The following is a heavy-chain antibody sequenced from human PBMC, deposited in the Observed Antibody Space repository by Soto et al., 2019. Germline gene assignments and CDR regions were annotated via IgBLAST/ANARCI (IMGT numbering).Heavy chain of an antibody. CDR3: AREVMTTVTTYYFDY. Sequence: GGSLRPSCAASGFTFSSYGMHWVRQAPGKGLEWVAVISYDGSNKYYADSVKGRFTISRDNSKNTLYLQMNSLRAEDTAVYYCAREVMTTVTTYYFDYWGQGTLVTVSS. D-gene: IGHD4-17*01. CDR1: GFTFSSYG. J-gene: IGHJ4*02. CDR2: ISYDGSNK. V-gene: IGHV3-30*03.